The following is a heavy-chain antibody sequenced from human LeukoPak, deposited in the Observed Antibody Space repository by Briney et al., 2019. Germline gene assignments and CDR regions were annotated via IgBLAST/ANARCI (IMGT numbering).Heavy chain of an antibody. Sequence: GGSLRLSCAASGFTFSGYAMAWVRQAPGKGLEGVSSVSDDGVATYYADSVKGRFTISKDSSKSMVYLQMNSLRVEDTAIYCCAKHKGGTLEKYFFDFWGQGTLVTVSS. D-gene: IGHD1-1*01. J-gene: IGHJ4*02. CDR2: VSDDGVAT. CDR3: AKHKGGTLEKYFFDF. V-gene: IGHV3-23*01. CDR1: GFTFSGYA.